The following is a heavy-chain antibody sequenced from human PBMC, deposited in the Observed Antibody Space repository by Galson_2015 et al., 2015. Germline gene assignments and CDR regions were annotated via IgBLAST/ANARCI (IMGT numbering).Heavy chain of an antibody. D-gene: IGHD6-13*01. J-gene: IGHJ4*02. CDR2: ISGSGGST. CDR3: AKAKFLEQQLVKGAIFDY. Sequence: SLRLSCAASGFTFSSYAMSWVRQAPGKGLEWVSAISGSGGSTYYADSVKGRFTISRDNSKNTLYLQMNSLRAEDTAVYYCAKAKFLEQQLVKGAIFDYWGQGTLVTVSS. CDR1: GFTFSSYA. V-gene: IGHV3-23*01.